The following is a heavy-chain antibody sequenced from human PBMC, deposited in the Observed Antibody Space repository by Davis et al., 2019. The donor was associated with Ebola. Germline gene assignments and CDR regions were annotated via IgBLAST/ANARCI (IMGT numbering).Heavy chain of an antibody. CDR3: ARELKLFTYYYYGMDV. CDR2: ISSSGSTI. CDR1: GFTLSSYS. D-gene: IGHD3-10*01. J-gene: IGHJ6*04. V-gene: IGHV3-48*02. Sequence: GGSLRLSCAASGFTLSSYSMNWVRQAPGKGLEWVSYISSSGSTIYYADSVKGRFTISRDNTKNLLYLQMNSLRDEDMAVYYCARELKLFTYYYYGMDVWGKGTTVTVSS.